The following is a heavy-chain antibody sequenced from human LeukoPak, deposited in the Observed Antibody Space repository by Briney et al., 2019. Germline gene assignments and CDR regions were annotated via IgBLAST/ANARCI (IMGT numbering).Heavy chain of an antibody. D-gene: IGHD1-26*01. CDR2: MNPISGGT. CDR3: ARGLVGAIIDDAFDI. CDR1: GYTFSNND. V-gene: IGHV1-2*02. Sequence: ASVKVSCKASGYTFSNNDINWVRQATGQGLEWMGWMNPISGGTSYSQKFQGRVTMTRDTSISTAYMDLSKLRSDDTAVYYCARGLVGAIIDDAFDIWGQGTMVTVSS. J-gene: IGHJ3*02.